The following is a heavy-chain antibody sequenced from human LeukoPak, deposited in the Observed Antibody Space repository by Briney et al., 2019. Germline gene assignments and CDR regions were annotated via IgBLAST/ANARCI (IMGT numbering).Heavy chain of an antibody. D-gene: IGHD3-10*01. CDR2: IIPIFGTA. J-gene: IGHJ6*04. V-gene: IGHV1-69*06. Sequence: ASVKVSCKASGGTFSSYAISWVRQAPGQGLEWMGGIIPIFGTANYAQKFQGRVTITADKSTSTAYMKLSSLRSEDTAVYYCARAYGNYYYGMDVWGKGTTVTVSS. CDR3: ARAYGNYYYGMDV. CDR1: GGTFSSYA.